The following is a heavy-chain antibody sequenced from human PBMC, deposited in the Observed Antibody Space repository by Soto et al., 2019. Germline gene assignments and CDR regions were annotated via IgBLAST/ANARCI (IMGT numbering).Heavy chain of an antibody. D-gene: IGHD6-6*01. Sequence: GESLKISCHGSGDSFASYCIGLVGQMPGKDLEWMGIIYPGDSDTRYSPSFQGQVTISADKSLRTAYLQWTSLKASDTALYYCARTRSFTLGFYYDGMDVWGQGTTVTVSS. J-gene: IGHJ6*02. V-gene: IGHV5-51*01. CDR1: GDSFASYC. CDR3: ARTRSFTLGFYYDGMDV. CDR2: IYPGDSDT.